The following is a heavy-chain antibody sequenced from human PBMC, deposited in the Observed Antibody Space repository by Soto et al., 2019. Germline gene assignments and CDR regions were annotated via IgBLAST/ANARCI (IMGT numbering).Heavy chain of an antibody. CDR1: GGSISSGGYY. V-gene: IGHV4-31*03. J-gene: IGHJ4*02. CDR3: ARDHEQLVDY. CDR2: IYYSGST. Sequence: SETLSLTCTVSGGSISSGGYYWSWIRQHPGKGQEWIGYIYYSGSTYYNPSLKRRVTKSVDTTKNQSSPKPSSVTAADTAVYYCARDHEQLVDYWGQGTLVTVSS. D-gene: IGHD1-1*01.